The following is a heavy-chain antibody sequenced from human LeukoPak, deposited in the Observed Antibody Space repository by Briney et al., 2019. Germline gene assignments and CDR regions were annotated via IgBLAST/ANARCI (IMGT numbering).Heavy chain of an antibody. CDR3: AGGAGVYYYGMDV. V-gene: IGHV3-23*01. Sequence: GGSLRLSCAASGFTFSSYAMSWVRQAPGKGLEWVSAISGSGGSTYYADSVKGRFTISRDNSKNTLFLQMNTLRAEDTAVYYCAGGAGVYYYGMDVWGQGTSVTVSS. CDR2: ISGSGGST. CDR1: GFTFSSYA. J-gene: IGHJ6*02.